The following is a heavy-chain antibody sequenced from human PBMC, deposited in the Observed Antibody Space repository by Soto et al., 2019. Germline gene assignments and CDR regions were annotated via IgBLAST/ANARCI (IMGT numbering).Heavy chain of an antibody. J-gene: IGHJ5*02. Sequence: QVQLVESGGGVVQPGRSLRLSCAASGFTFSSYGMHWVRQAPGKGLEWVAVIWYDGSNKYYADSVKGRFTISRDNSKNTLYLQMNSLRAEDTAVYYCARVYVGQHLVAGWFDPWGQGTLVTVSS. CDR2: IWYDGSNK. CDR1: GFTFSSYG. V-gene: IGHV3-33*01. CDR3: ARVYVGQHLVAGWFDP. D-gene: IGHD6-13*01.